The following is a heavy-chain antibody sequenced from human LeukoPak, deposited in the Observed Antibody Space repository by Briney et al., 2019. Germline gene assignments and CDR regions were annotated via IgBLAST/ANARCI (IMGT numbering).Heavy chain of an antibody. CDR2: ISSSSSTI. Sequence: GGSLRLSCAASGFTFSSYSMNWVRQAPGKGLEWVSYISSSSSTIYYADSVKGRFTISRDNVKNTLFLQMNSLGAEDTALCYCARGWNTTPRSGFDIWGLGTMVTVSS. CDR1: GFTFSSYS. CDR3: ARGWNTTPRSGFDI. D-gene: IGHD1/OR15-1a*01. J-gene: IGHJ3*02. V-gene: IGHV3-48*04.